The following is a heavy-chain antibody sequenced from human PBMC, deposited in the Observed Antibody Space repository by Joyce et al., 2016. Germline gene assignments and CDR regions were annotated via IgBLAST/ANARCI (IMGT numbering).Heavy chain of an antibody. CDR2: INYRGST. CDR1: GGSISSGGYY. Sequence: QVRLQESGPGPVKPSQTLSLTCTVSGGSISSGGYYWSWIRQQPGKGLEWIGYINYRGSTYYNPSLQGRITMSVDTSKNKFSLKLSSVTAADTAVYYCARDSGNAFDIWGQGTMVTVSS. CDR3: ARDSGNAFDI. D-gene: IGHD1-26*01. V-gene: IGHV4-31*03. J-gene: IGHJ3*02.